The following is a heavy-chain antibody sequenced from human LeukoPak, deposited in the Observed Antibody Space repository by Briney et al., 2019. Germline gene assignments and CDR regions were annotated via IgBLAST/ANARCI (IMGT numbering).Heavy chain of an antibody. V-gene: IGHV4-59*01. Sequence: SETLSLTCTVSGDSIRNFYWNWIRQPPRKGLEWIGYIYQSGNTNYNPSLKSRLTMSIDTSKNQFSLNLNSVTATDTAVYYCARGNYGSGSYYVVDFDYWGQGTLVTVSS. J-gene: IGHJ4*02. D-gene: IGHD3-10*01. CDR2: IYQSGNT. CDR3: ARGNYGSGSYYVVDFDY. CDR1: GDSIRNFY.